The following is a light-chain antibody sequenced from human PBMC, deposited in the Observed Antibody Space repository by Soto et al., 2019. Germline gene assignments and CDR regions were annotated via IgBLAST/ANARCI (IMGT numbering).Light chain of an antibody. CDR3: RPYGSAPWT. J-gene: IGKJ1*01. V-gene: IGKV3-20*01. CDR1: ESVVSNY. CDR2: DAS. Sequence: EIVLTHYPGTLSLSPGERSTLSCRATESVVSNYLAWYQLKPGQAPRLLIYDASSRATGIPDRFSGSGSGTDFTLTISRLEPEDFAVYYCRPYGSAPWTFGPETKVDIK.